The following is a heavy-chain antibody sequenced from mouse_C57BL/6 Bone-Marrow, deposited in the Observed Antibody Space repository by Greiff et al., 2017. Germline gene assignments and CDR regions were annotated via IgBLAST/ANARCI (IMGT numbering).Heavy chain of an antibody. Sequence: QVQLQQSGAELVRPGTSEKMSCKASGYTFTNYWIGWAKQRPGHGLEWIGDIYPGGGYTNYNEKFKGKATLTADKSSSTAYMQFSSLTSEDSAIYYCARSGYDGAMDYWGQGTSVTVSS. CDR1: GYTFTNYW. V-gene: IGHV1-63*01. J-gene: IGHJ4*01. CDR2: IYPGGGYT. D-gene: IGHD2-2*01. CDR3: ARSGYDGAMDY.